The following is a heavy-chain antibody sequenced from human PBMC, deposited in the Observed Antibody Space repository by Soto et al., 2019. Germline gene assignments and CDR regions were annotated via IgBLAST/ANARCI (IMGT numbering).Heavy chain of an antibody. CDR1: GYTFTSYA. J-gene: IGHJ5*02. D-gene: IGHD6-13*01. CDR2: INAGNGNT. V-gene: IGHV1-3*01. CDR3: ARDSSSWYSNWFDP. Sequence: GASVKVSCKASGYTFTSYAMHWVRQAPGQRLEWMGWINAGNGNTKYSQKFQGRVTITRDTSASTAYMELSSLRSEDTAVYYCARDSSSWYSNWFDPRGQGSLVIVSS.